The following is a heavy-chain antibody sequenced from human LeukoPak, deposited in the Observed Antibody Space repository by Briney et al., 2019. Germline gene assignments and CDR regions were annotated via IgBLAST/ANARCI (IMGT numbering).Heavy chain of an antibody. Sequence: GESLKISCQGFGYTFTSYWIGWVRQMPGKGMEWMGVIYPGDSRIRYNPSFQGQVTISVDKSISTAYLQWVSLRASDSAMYYCACRDLTSTWSFPWGQGTLVTVSS. CDR3: ACRDLTSTWSFP. CDR2: IYPGDSRI. V-gene: IGHV5-51*01. CDR1: GYTFTSYW. J-gene: IGHJ5*02. D-gene: IGHD6-13*01.